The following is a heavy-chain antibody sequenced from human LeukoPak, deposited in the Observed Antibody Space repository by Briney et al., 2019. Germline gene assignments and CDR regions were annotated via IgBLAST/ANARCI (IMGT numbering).Heavy chain of an antibody. Sequence: PGGSLRLSCAASGFTFSSYSMSWVRQAPGKGLEWVSSISVSSTYIYYADSVRGRFTISRDNAKNSLYLQMNSLRAEDTAVYYCARPVRSAYSGYDYVGFDYWGQGTLVTVSS. J-gene: IGHJ4*02. CDR3: ARPVRSAYSGYDYVGFDY. V-gene: IGHV3-21*01. D-gene: IGHD5-12*01. CDR2: ISVSSTYI. CDR1: GFTFSSYS.